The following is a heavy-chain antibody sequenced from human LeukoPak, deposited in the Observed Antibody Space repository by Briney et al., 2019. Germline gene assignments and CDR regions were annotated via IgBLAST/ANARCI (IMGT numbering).Heavy chain of an antibody. CDR3: ARGSREWLYVSFDY. CDR2: IIPSFGTA. J-gene: IGHJ4*02. V-gene: IGHV1-69*01. D-gene: IGHD3-3*01. Sequence: SVKVSCKASGGTFSSYAISWVRQAPGQGLEWMGGIIPSFGTANYAQKFQGRVTITADESTSTAYMELSSLRSEDTAVYYCARGSREWLYVSFDYWGQGTLVTVSS. CDR1: GGTFSSYA.